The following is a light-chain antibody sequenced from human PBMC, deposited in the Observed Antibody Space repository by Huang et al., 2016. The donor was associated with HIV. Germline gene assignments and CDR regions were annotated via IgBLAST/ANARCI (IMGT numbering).Light chain of an antibody. CDR3: QQRSNWPT. V-gene: IGKV3-11*01. CDR1: QSVSSY. CDR2: DAS. Sequence: EIVLTQSPATLSLSPGERATLSCRASQSVSSYLAWYQQKRGQAPRLLIYDASNRATGIRARFSGSGSGTDFTLTISSLEPEDFALYYCQQRSNWPTFGGGTKVEIK. J-gene: IGKJ4*01.